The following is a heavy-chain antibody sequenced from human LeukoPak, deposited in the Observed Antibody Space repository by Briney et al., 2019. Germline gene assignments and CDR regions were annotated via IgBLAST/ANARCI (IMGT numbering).Heavy chain of an antibody. J-gene: IGHJ4*02. CDR1: GFTFSSYG. CDR2: ISGSGGST. D-gene: IGHD2-21*02. V-gene: IGHV3-23*01. Sequence: GGSLRLSCAASGFTFSSYGMSWVRQAPGKGLEWVSGISGSGGSTYYADSVKGRFTISRDNSKNTLYLQMNSLRAEDTAVYYCAKDRVGGGDCPDYWGQGTLVTVSP. CDR3: AKDRVGGGDCPDY.